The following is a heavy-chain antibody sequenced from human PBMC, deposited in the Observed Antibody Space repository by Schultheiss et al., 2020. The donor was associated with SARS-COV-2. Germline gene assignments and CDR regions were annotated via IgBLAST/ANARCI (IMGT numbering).Heavy chain of an antibody. J-gene: IGHJ6*02. Sequence: ASVKVSCKASGYTFTAYYIHWVRKAPGQGLEWVGWINPNSGVTRYGQQFQGVVTITRDTSLSTAYMELRSLRSEDTAVYYCARDRWDSYYYYGMDVWGQGTTVTVSS. CDR2: INPNSGVT. CDR1: GYTFTAYY. CDR3: ARDRWDSYYYYGMDV. V-gene: IGHV1-2*02. D-gene: IGHD1-26*01.